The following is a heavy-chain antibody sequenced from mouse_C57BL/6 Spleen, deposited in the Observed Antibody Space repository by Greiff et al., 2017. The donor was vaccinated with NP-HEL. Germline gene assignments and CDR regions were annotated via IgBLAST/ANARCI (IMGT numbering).Heavy chain of an antibody. CDR1: GYTFTSYW. Sequence: QVQLKQPGAELVKPGASVKLSCKASGYTFTSYWMHWVKQRPGQGLEWIGMIHPNSGSTNYNEKFKSKATLTVDKSSSTAYMQLSSLTSEDSAVYYCAREENYYGSSYPWFAYWGQGTLVTVSA. J-gene: IGHJ3*01. CDR2: IHPNSGST. V-gene: IGHV1-64*01. D-gene: IGHD1-1*01. CDR3: AREENYYGSSYPWFAY.